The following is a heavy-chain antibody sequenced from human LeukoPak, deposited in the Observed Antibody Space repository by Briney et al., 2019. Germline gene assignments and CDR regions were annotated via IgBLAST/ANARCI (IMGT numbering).Heavy chain of an antibody. CDR1: GYTFTSYD. V-gene: IGHV1-8*01. D-gene: IGHD3-22*01. Sequence: GASVKVSCKASGYTFTSYDINWVRQAPGQGPEWMGWMNPNSGNTGYAQKFQGRVTMTRNTAISTAYMELSGLRSEDTAVYYCASPSAQIPHSSGYYNAWGQGTLVTVSS. J-gene: IGHJ5*02. CDR3: ASPSAQIPHSSGYYNA. CDR2: MNPNSGNT.